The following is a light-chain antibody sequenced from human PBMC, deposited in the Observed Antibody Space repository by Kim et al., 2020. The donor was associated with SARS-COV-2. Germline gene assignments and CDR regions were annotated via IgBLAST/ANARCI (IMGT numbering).Light chain of an antibody. CDR1: QGISSY. CDR3: QQYYSYPPFT. CDR2: AAS. J-gene: IGKJ4*01. V-gene: IGKV1-8*01. Sequence: STGDRVTITCRASQGISSYLAWYQQKPGKAPKLLIYAASTLQSGVPSRFSGSGSGTDFTLTISCLQSEDFATYYCQQYYSYPPFTFGGGTKVDIK.